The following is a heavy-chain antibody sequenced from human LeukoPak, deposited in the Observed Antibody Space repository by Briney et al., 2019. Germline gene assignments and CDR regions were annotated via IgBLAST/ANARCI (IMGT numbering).Heavy chain of an antibody. Sequence: SETLSLTCTVSGGSISSSSYYWGWIRQPPGKGLEWIGTIYYSGSTYYNPSLKSRVTISVGTSNNQISLKLSSVTAADTAVYYCARLLYVVVTEHFDSWGQGTLVTVSS. V-gene: IGHV4-39*01. CDR3: ARLLYVVVTEHFDS. D-gene: IGHD2-21*02. CDR2: IYYSGST. CDR1: GGSISSSSYY. J-gene: IGHJ4*02.